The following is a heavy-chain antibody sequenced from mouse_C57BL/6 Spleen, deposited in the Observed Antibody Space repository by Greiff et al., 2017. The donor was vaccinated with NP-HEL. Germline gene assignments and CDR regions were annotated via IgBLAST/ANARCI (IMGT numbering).Heavy chain of an antibody. D-gene: IGHD4-1*02. V-gene: IGHV3-4*01. CDR3: ERALNWDDAMDY. CDR1: GYSITNGSHW. J-gene: IGHJ4*01. Sequence: EVKLMESGPALVKPSQTVSLTCTVTGYSITNGSHWWNWIRPVSGSKLEWIGYISSSGSTDSNPSLKSPISITRDTSKNQLFLQVKFVTTEDIATYYCERALNWDDAMDYWGQGTSVTVSS. CDR2: ISSSGST.